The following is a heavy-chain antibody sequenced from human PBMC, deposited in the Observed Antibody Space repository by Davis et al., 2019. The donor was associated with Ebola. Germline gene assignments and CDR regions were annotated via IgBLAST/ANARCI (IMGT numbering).Heavy chain of an antibody. CDR1: GLSIHMFW. D-gene: IGHD2-2*01. CDR3: ARDNRYCTSPNCPFSYGLDV. V-gene: IGHV3-7*03. J-gene: IGHJ6*02. CDR2: IKEDGSEQ. Sequence: GGSLRLSCTASGLSIHMFWMTWVRQAPGKGLEWVANIKEDGSEQYYVDSVRGRFTISRDNARNSVFLHMNSLRAEDTAVYYCARDNRYCTSPNCPFSYGLDVWGHGTTVTVSS.